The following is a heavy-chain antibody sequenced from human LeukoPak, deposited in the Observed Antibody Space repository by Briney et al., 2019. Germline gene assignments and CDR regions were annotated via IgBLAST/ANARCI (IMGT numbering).Heavy chain of an antibody. CDR2: IIPIFGTA. V-gene: IGHV1-69*13. CDR3: ASRGDSSSFLFDY. Sequence: SVKVSCKASGGTFSSYAISWVRQAPGQGLEWMGGIIPIFGTANYAQKFQGRVTITADESTSTAYMELSSLRSEDTAVYYCASRGDSSSFLFDYWGQGTLVTVSS. D-gene: IGHD6-6*01. CDR1: GGTFSSYA. J-gene: IGHJ4*02.